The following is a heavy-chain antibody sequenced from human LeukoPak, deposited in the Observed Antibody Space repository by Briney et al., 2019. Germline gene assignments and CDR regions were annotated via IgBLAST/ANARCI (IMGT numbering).Heavy chain of an antibody. CDR3: ANSLGHWGPASNNWFDP. D-gene: IGHD2-2*01. CDR2: IIPIFGTA. CDR1: GGTFSSYA. V-gene: IGHV1-69*06. Sequence: ASVKVSCKASGGTFSSYAISWVRQAPGQGLEWMGGIIPIFGTANYAQKFQGRVMITADKSTSTAYMELSSLRSEDTAVYYCANSLGHWGPASNNWFDPWGQGTLVTVSS. J-gene: IGHJ5*02.